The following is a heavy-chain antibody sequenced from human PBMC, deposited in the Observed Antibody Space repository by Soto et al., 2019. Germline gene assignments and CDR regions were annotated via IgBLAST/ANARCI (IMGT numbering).Heavy chain of an antibody. CDR1: GFTFSDYY. CDR3: ARDSWYYGSGSIYGMDV. V-gene: IGHV3-11*01. J-gene: IGHJ6*02. Sequence: GGSLRLSCAASGFTFSDYYMSWIRQAPGKGLEWVSYISSSGSTIYCADSVKGRFTISRDNAKNSLYLQMNSLRAEDTAVYYCARDSWYYGSGSIYGMDVWGQGTTVTVSS. CDR2: ISSSGSTI. D-gene: IGHD3-10*01.